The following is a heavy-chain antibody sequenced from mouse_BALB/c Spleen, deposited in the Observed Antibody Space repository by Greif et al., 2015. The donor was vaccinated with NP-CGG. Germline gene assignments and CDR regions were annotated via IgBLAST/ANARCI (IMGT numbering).Heavy chain of an antibody. CDR1: GYSFTGYF. CDR3: ARGDYYHAMDY. D-gene: IGHD2-4*01. Sequence: DVKLVESGPELVKPGASVKVSCKASGYSFTGYFMNWVMQSHGRSLEWIGRINPYNGDTFYNQRFKGKATLTVDKSSTTAHMELRSLASEDSAVYYCARGDYYHAMDYWGQGTSVTVSS. J-gene: IGHJ4*01. CDR2: INPYNGDT. V-gene: IGHV1-20*02.